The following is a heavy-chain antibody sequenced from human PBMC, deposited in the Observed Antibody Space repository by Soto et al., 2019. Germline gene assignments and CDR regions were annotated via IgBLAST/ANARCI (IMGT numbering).Heavy chain of an antibody. CDR3: ARHGTVGTIDY. Sequence: QLQLQESGPGLVKPSETLSLTCTVSGGSISSSSYYWGWIRQPPGKGLEWIGSIYYSGSTYYNPSLKSRVTISVDTSKNQFSLKLSSVTAADTAVYYCARHGTVGTIDYWGQGTLVTVSS. CDR2: IYYSGST. D-gene: IGHD1-1*01. J-gene: IGHJ4*02. V-gene: IGHV4-39*01. CDR1: GGSISSSSYY.